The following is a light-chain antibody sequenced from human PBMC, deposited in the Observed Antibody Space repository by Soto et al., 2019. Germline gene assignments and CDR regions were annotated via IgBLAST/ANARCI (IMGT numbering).Light chain of an antibody. V-gene: IGKV3-20*01. J-gene: IGKJ5*01. CDR2: GAS. CDR1: QSVSSNY. CDR3: QQSYSSPT. Sequence: ESVLTQSPGTLSLSPGERATLCCRASQSVSSNYLAWYQQKPGQAPRXLIYGASTRATGIPDRFSGSGSGTDFTLTISSLQPEDFATDYCQQSYSSPTFGRGTRLEIK.